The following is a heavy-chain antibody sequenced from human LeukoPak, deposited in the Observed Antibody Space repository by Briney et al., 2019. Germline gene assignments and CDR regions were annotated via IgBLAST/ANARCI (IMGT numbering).Heavy chain of an antibody. CDR1: GFTFSSYA. J-gene: IGHJ4*02. CDR2: ISYDGSNK. Sequence: GGSLRLSCAGSGFTFSSYAMHWVRQAPGKGLEWVADISYDGSNKYYADSVKGRFTISRDNSKNTLYLQMNSLRAEDTAVYYCARDRDTAMVTLDYWGQGTLVTVSS. D-gene: IGHD5-18*01. V-gene: IGHV3-30-3*01. CDR3: ARDRDTAMVTLDY.